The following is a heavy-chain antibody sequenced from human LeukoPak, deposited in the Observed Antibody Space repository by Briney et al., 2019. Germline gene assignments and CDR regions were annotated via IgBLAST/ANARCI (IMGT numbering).Heavy chain of an antibody. CDR2: ISNDNGIT. CDR3: ARGGFDYYGTGRAFDV. J-gene: IGHJ4*02. CDR1: GYSFPTYG. Sequence: GASVKVSCKPSGYSFPTYGISWVRQAPGQGLEWMGWISNDNGITNYAPQFQGRVTLDTETYTSTAYMELRNLRSDDTAVYYCARGGFDYYGTGRAFDVWGQGTLVTVSS. V-gene: IGHV1-18*01. D-gene: IGHD3-10*01.